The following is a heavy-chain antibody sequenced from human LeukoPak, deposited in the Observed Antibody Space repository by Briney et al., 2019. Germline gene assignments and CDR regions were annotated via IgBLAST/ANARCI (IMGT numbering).Heavy chain of an antibody. J-gene: IGHJ4*02. Sequence: GGSLRLSGGALGFTVSSHYMSWVGQGPGKGLEWVSVIYSGGSIYYTDSVKGRFTISRDNSKTTLYLKMNSVRAEDTAVYYCARDLGGYDYWGQGTLVTVSS. CDR2: IYSGGSI. CDR3: ARDLGGYDY. CDR1: GFTVSSHY. D-gene: IGHD3-16*01. V-gene: IGHV3-53*01.